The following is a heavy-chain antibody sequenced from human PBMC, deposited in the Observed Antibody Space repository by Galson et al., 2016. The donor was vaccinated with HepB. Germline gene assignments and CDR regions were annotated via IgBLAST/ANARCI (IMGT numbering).Heavy chain of an antibody. Sequence: SLRLSCAASDFTFSNAWMIWVRQAPGKGLEWVGRIKRKTDGGTTDYAAPVKGRFTISRDDSEDTLYLQMNSLKSEDTALYYCTTDRDLKNAFEIWGQGTMVTVSS. V-gene: IGHV3-15*07. J-gene: IGHJ3*02. CDR2: IKRKTDGGTT. CDR1: DFTFSNAW. CDR3: TTDRDLKNAFEI. D-gene: IGHD2-21*01.